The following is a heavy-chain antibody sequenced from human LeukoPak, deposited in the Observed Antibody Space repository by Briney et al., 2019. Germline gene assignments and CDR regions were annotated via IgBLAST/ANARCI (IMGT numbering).Heavy chain of an antibody. CDR1: GFTFSSYG. D-gene: IGHD3-3*01. CDR3: ARGVVEQHYDFWSGYHYYFDY. Sequence: PGGSLRLSCAASGFTFSSYGMHWVRQAPGKGLEWVAVIWYDGSNKYYADSVKGRFTISRDNSKNTLYLQMNSLRAEDTAVYYCARGVVEQHYDFWSGYHYYFDYWGQGTLVTVSS. CDR2: IWYDGSNK. V-gene: IGHV3-33*01. J-gene: IGHJ4*02.